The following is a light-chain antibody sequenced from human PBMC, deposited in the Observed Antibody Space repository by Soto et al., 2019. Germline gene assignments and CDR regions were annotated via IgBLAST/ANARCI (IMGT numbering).Light chain of an antibody. CDR3: QQYNSYPRT. V-gene: IGKV1-5*03. CDR2: KAS. J-gene: IGKJ1*01. CDR1: ESISGR. Sequence: DIQMTQSPSTLSASVGDRVTITCRASESISGRLAWYQQKPGKAPKLVMFKASTLESGVPSRFSGSGSGTEFTLSISSLQPDDFAIYYCQQYNSYPRTFGQGTKVEIK.